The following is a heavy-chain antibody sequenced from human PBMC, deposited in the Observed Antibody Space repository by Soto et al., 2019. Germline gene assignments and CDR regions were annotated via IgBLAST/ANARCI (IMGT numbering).Heavy chain of an antibody. J-gene: IGHJ4*02. CDR3: AKGGDIVVVPAATSDY. CDR1: GFTFSSYA. V-gene: IGHV3-23*01. CDR2: ISGSGGST. Sequence: GGSLRLSCAASGFTFSSYAMSWVRQAPGKGLEWVSAISGSGGSTYYADSVKGRFTISRDNSKNTLYLQMNSLRAEDTAVYYCAKGGDIVVVPAATSDYWGQGTLVTVSS. D-gene: IGHD2-2*01.